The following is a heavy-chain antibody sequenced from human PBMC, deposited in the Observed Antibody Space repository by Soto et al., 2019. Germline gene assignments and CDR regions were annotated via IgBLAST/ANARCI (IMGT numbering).Heavy chain of an antibody. V-gene: IGHV3-21*01. J-gene: IGHJ3*02. CDR3: ARDFEEDVEATAMPNGAFDI. Sequence: GGSLRLSCAASGFTFSSYSMNWVRQAPGKGLEWVSSISSSSSYIYYAASVKGRFTISRDNAKNSLYLQMTSLRAEDTAVYYCARDFEEDVEATAMPNGAFDIWGQGTMVTVSS. CDR1: GFTFSSYS. D-gene: IGHD5-18*01. CDR2: ISSSSSYI.